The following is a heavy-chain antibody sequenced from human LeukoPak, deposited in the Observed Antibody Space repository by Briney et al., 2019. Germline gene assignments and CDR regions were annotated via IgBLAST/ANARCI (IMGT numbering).Heavy chain of an antibody. Sequence: ASVKVCCKASGHTFSSYDINWMRQATGQGLEWMGRINPNTGGTEYAQKFQGRVTMTRDTSISTAYMDLSRLRSDDTAVYYCARDYCSSTRCLFDYWGQGTLVTVSS. CDR1: GHTFSSYD. J-gene: IGHJ4*02. CDR3: ARDYCSSTRCLFDY. D-gene: IGHD2-2*01. CDR2: INPNTGGT. V-gene: IGHV1-2*06.